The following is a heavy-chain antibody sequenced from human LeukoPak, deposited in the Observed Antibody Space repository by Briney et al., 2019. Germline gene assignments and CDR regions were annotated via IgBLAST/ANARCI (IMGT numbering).Heavy chain of an antibody. J-gene: IGHJ4*02. CDR3: ARVRHYDSSGPFDH. D-gene: IGHD3-22*01. CDR1: GGSISSSSYY. V-gene: IGHV4-39*07. Sequence: SETLSLTCTVSGGSISSSSYYWGWIRQPPGKGLEWIGSIYYSGSTYYNPSLKSRVTISVDMSKNQFSLKLSSVTAADTAVYYCARVRHYDSSGPFDHWGQGSLVTVSS. CDR2: IYYSGST.